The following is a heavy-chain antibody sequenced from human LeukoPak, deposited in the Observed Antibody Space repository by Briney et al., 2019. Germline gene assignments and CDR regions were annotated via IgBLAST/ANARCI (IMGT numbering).Heavy chain of an antibody. CDR3: AREGMALDY. D-gene: IGHD5-24*01. J-gene: IGHJ4*02. CDR1: RYSFTSYW. V-gene: IGHV5-51*01. Sequence: GESPRNSCVGPRYSFTSYWIGWGPPMPGEGLDWMGIIYPGDSDTRYSPSFQGQVTISADKSISTAYLQWSSLKASDTAMYYGAREGMALDYWGQGTLVTVSS. CDR2: IYPGDSDT.